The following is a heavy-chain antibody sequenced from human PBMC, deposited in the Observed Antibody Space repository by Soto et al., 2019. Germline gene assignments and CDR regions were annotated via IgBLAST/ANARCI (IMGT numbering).Heavy chain of an antibody. D-gene: IGHD1-1*01. CDR2: INKDGSYK. Sequence: GSLRLSCATSGFTFSDEWMHWVRQVPGKGLVWVSRINKDGSYKNYADFVEGRFTISRDDAKSELYLHMDRLRAEDTAVYYCARGGLEPFGYLGQGALVTVSS. CDR1: GFTFSDEW. V-gene: IGHV3-74*01. CDR3: ARGGLEPFGY. J-gene: IGHJ4*02.